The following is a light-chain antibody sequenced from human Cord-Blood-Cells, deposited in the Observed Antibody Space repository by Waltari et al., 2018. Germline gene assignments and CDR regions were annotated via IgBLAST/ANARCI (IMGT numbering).Light chain of an antibody. V-gene: IGLV2-23*01. J-gene: IGLJ3*02. CDR3: CSYAGRWV. CDR2: EGS. CDR1: SRDVGSYNL. Sequence: QSALTQPASVSGSPGQSITISCTGTSRDVGSYNLVSWYQQHPGKAPKLMIYEGSKRPSGVSNRFSGSKSCNTASLTISGLQAEDEADYYCCSYAGRWVFGGGTKLTVL.